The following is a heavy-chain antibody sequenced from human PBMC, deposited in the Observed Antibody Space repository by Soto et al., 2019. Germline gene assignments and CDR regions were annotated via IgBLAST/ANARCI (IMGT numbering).Heavy chain of an antibody. CDR1: GFTFSDYY. CDR2: ISSSGSTI. CDR3: ARAPMVRDLTYYYYYYMDV. V-gene: IGHV3-11*01. Sequence: GGSLRLSCAASGFTFSDYYMSWIRQAPGKGLEWVSYISSSGSTIYYADSLKGRFTISRDNAKNSLYLQMNSLRAEDTAVYYCARAPMVRDLTYYYYYYMDVWGKGTTVTVSS. J-gene: IGHJ6*03. D-gene: IGHD3-10*01.